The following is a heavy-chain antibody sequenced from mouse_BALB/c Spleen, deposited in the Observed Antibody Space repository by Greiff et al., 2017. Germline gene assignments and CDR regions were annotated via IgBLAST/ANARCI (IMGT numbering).Heavy chain of an antibody. CDR2: ISSGGSYT. D-gene: IGHD2-4*01. CDR3: ASDYEGGFDY. Sequence: EVQRVESGGGLVKPGGSLKLSCAASGFTFSSYAMSWVRQTPEQRLEWVATISSGGSYTYYPDSVKGRFTISRDKAKNTLYLQRSSLRSEDTAMYYCASDYEGGFDYGGQGTTLTVSS. CDR1: GFTFSSYA. V-gene: IGHV5-9-3*01. J-gene: IGHJ2*01.